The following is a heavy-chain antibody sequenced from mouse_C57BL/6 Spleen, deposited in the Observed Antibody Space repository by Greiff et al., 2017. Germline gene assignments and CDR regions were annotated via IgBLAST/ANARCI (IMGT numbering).Heavy chain of an antibody. CDR1: GYAFTNYL. Sequence: VQLQQSGAELVRPGPSVKVSCKASGYAFTNYLIEWVKQRPGQGLEWIGVINPGSGGTNYNEKFKGKATLTADKSSSTAYMQLSSLTSEDSAVYFCARTGSSYDWYFDVWGTGTTVTVSS. V-gene: IGHV1-54*01. CDR2: INPGSGGT. CDR3: ARTGSSYDWYFDV. J-gene: IGHJ1*03. D-gene: IGHD1-1*01.